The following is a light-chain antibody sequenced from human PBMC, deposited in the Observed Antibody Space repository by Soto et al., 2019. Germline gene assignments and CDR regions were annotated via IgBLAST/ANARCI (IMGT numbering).Light chain of an antibody. CDR3: QQRSYWPPLT. V-gene: IGKV3-11*01. CDR1: QSVSNY. CDR2: GAS. Sequence: EIVLTQSPATLSLSPGERATLSCRASQSVSNYLAWYQQKPGQAPRLLIYGASSRATGTPARFSGSGTGTDFTLTISSLEPEDSAIYYCQQRSYWPPLTFGGGTNVEI. J-gene: IGKJ4*01.